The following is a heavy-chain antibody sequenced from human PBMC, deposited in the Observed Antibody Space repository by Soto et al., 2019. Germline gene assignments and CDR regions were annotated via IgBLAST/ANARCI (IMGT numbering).Heavy chain of an antibody. CDR3: ARDFYPLAYYFDP. CDR2: VSGSNGNT. Sequence: QVQLVQSEAEVKKPGASVKVSCEASGYTFINHGISWVRQAPGQGLAWMGWVSGSNGNTKYAQKFQGRVPMTTETSTSTAHMELRNLRSDDTAVYFCARDFYPLAYYFDPWGQGTLVTVSS. V-gene: IGHV1-18*04. CDR1: GYTFINHG. J-gene: IGHJ4*02.